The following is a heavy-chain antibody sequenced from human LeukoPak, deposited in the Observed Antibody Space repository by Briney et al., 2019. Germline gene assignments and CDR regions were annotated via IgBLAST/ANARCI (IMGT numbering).Heavy chain of an antibody. V-gene: IGHV4-30-2*01. CDR3: ASSSRMVVALYYYYGMDV. D-gene: IGHD2-15*01. CDR1: GGSISSGGYY. CDR2: IYHSGST. Sequence: SQTLSLTCTVSGGSISSGGYYWSWIRQPPGKGLEWIGYIYHSGSTYYNPSLKSRVTISVDRSKNQFSLKLSSVTAAGTAVYYCASSSRMVVALYYYYGMDVWGQGTTVTVSS. J-gene: IGHJ6*02.